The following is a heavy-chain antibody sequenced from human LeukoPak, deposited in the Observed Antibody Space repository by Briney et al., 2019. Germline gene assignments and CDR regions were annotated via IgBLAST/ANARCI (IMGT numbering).Heavy chain of an antibody. D-gene: IGHD6-13*01. J-gene: IGHJ4*02. CDR3: ARDLSSSWYDY. V-gene: IGHV4-30-2*01. CDR1: GGSISSGGYS. Sequence: PSQTLSLTCAVSGGSISSGGYSWSGIRQPPGKGLEWIGYIYHSGSTYYNPSLKSRVTISVDRSKNQFSLKLSSVTAADTAVYYCARDLSSSWYDYWGQGTLVTVSS. CDR2: IYHSGST.